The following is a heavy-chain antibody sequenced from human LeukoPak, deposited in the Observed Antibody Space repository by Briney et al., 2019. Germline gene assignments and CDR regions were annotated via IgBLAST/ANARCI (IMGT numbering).Heavy chain of an antibody. CDR3: AKGGCSSTSCYTEFDP. J-gene: IGHJ5*02. V-gene: IGHV3-9*03. Sequence: GGSLRLSCAASGFTFDDYAMHWVRQAPGKGLEWVSGISWNSGSIGYADSVKGRFTISRDNAKNSLYLQMNRLRAEDMALYYCAKGGCSSTSCYTEFDPWGQGTLVTVSS. D-gene: IGHD2-2*02. CDR2: ISWNSGSI. CDR1: GFTFDDYA.